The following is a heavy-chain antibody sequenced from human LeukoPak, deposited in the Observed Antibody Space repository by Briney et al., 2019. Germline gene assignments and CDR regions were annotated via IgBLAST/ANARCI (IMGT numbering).Heavy chain of an antibody. CDR3: AREHSAGFYFDY. V-gene: IGHV3-21*01. J-gene: IGHJ4*02. CDR1: GFTFSSYS. D-gene: IGHD3-10*01. Sequence: PGGSLRLSCAGSGFTFSSYSMNWVRQAPGKGLEWVSSITSSSSYIYYADSVKGRFTISRDNSKNTLYLQMNSLRPEDTAVYYCAREHSAGFYFDYWGQGTLVTVSS. CDR2: ITSSSSYI.